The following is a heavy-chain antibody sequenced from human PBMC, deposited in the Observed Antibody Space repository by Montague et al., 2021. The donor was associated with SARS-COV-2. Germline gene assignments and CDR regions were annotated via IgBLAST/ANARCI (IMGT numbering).Heavy chain of an antibody. CDR2: IYYSGST. CDR3: ARAPVAHITIFGVVTSFDY. D-gene: IGHD3-3*01. CDR1: GGSISSYY. V-gene: IGHV4-59*01. J-gene: IGHJ4*02. Sequence: SETLSPTCTVSGGSISSYYWGWIRQPPGKGLEWIGYIYYSGSTNYNPSLKSRVTISVDTSKNQFSLKLSSVTAADTAVYYCARAPVAHITIFGVVTSFDYWGQGTLVTVSS.